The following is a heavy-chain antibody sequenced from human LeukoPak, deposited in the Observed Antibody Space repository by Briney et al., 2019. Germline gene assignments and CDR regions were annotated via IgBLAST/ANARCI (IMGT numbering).Heavy chain of an antibody. CDR2: IYYSGST. CDR1: GGSISSSSYY. D-gene: IGHD1-14*01. CDR3: ARSRTRVWFVDV. V-gene: IGHV4-39*01. Sequence: PSETLSLTCTVSGGSISSSSYYWGWIRQPPGKGLEWIGSIYYSGSTYYNPSLKSRVTISVDTSKNQFSLRLRSVTAADTAVYYCARSRTRVWFVDVWGRGTLVTVSP. J-gene: IGHJ2*01.